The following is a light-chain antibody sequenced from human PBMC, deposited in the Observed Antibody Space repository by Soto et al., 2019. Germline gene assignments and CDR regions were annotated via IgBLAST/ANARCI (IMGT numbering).Light chain of an antibody. CDR3: KSYDSSLSGYV. V-gene: IGLV2-14*01. Sequence: QSVLTQPASVSGSPGQSITISCTGTSGDIGSYNRVSWYQQHPGKAPKLIIYEVTDRPSGVSNRFSGSKSGTSASLAITGLQAEDEADYYCKSYDSSLSGYVFGTGTKVTVL. CDR2: EVT. J-gene: IGLJ1*01. CDR1: SGDIGSYNR.